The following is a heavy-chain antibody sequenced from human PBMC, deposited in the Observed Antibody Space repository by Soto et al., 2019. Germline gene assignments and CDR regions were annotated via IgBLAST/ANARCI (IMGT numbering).Heavy chain of an antibody. V-gene: IGHV3-30*18. CDR3: AKDQGGTTGSYYYYGMDV. J-gene: IGHJ6*02. CDR2: ISYDGSNK. Sequence: PGGSLRLSRAASGFTFSIYGMHWVRHAPGKGLGWVAVISYDGSNKYYADSVKGRFTISRDNSKNTLYLQMNSLRAEDTAVYYCAKDQGGTTGSYYYYGMDVWGQGTTVTVSS. CDR1: GFTFSIYG. D-gene: IGHD1-1*01.